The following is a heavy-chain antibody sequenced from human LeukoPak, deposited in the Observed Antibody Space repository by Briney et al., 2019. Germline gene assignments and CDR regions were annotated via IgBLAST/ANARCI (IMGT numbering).Heavy chain of an antibody. V-gene: IGHV4-30-4*01. Sequence: SETLSLTRTVSGGSISSGDYYWSWIRQPPEKGLEWIGYIYYSGSTYYNLSLKSRVTISVDMSKNQFSLKLSSVTAADTAMYYCASAYDRSGYLTGFDPWGQGTLVTVSS. CDR3: ASAYDRSGYLTGFDP. CDR1: GGSISSGDYY. CDR2: IYYSGST. D-gene: IGHD3-22*01. J-gene: IGHJ5*02.